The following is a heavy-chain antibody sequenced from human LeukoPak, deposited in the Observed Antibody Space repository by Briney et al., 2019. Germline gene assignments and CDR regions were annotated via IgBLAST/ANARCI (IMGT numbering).Heavy chain of an antibody. V-gene: IGHV3-30*04. D-gene: IGHD6-13*01. CDR1: GFTFSSYT. Sequence: GGSLRLSCAASGFTFSSYTMHWVRQAPGKGLEWVAVISYDGSNKYYADSVKGRFTISRDNSKNTLYLQMNSLRAEDTAVYYCARGEGYSSSLSVDYWGQGTLVTVSS. CDR3: ARGEGYSSSLSVDY. J-gene: IGHJ4*02. CDR2: ISYDGSNK.